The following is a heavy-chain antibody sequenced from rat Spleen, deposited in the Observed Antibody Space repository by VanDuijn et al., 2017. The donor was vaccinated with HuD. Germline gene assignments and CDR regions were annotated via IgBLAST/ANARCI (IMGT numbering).Heavy chain of an antibody. CDR2: IIYDASRI. V-gene: IGHV5S10*01. Sequence: EVQLVESGGGLVQPGKSLKLSCAASGFTFSDFAMTWVRQSPQKGLEWVAMIIYDASRIYYRDSVKGRFTISRDNTKSTLYLQMDSLRSEDTAIYYCARPTTGIPFNYWGQGVMVTVSS. J-gene: IGHJ2*01. D-gene: IGHD1-9*01. CDR3: ARPTTGIPFNY. CDR1: GFTFSDFA.